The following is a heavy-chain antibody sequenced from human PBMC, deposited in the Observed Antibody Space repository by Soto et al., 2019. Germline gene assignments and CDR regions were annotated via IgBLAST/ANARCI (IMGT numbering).Heavy chain of an antibody. J-gene: IGHJ3*02. CDR3: ARTIRKGAFDI. D-gene: IGHD1-20*01. CDR1: GGSISSYY. Sequence: SETLSLTCTVSGGSISSYYWSWIRQPPGKGLEWIGYIYYSGSTNYNPSLKSRVTISVDTSKNQFSLKLSSVTAADTAVYYCARTIRKGAFDIWGQGTMVTVSS. CDR2: IYYSGST. V-gene: IGHV4-59*08.